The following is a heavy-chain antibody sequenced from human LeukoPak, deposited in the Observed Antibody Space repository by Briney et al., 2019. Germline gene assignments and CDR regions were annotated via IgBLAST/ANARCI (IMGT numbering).Heavy chain of an antibody. J-gene: IGHJ5*02. CDR3: ARVVGSNWFDP. V-gene: IGHV4-30-4*01. D-gene: IGHD2-15*01. CDR2: IYYSGST. CDR1: GFTFSSYAMH. Sequence: LRLSCSASGFTFSSYAMHWVRQPPGKGLEWIGYIYYSGSTYYNPSLKSRVTISVDTSKNQFSLKLSSVTAADTAVYYCARVVGSNWFDPWGQGTLVTVSS.